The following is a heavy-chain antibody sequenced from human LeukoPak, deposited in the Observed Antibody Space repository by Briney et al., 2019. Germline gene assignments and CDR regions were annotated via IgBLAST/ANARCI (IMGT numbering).Heavy chain of an antibody. D-gene: IGHD6-13*01. Sequence: PGGSLRLSCAAAGFTFSSYAMHSVREAPGKGLEWVSVISYDGSNKYYADSVKGRFTISRDNSKNTHYLQMNDLRAEHTAVYYCARVLGSWYYAGDYWGQGTLVTVSS. V-gene: IGHV3-30-3*01. J-gene: IGHJ4*02. CDR2: ISYDGSNK. CDR1: GFTFSSYA. CDR3: ARVLGSWYYAGDY.